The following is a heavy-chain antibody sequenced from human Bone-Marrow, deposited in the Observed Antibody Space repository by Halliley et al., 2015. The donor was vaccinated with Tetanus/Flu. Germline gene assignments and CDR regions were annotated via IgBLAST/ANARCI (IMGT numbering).Heavy chain of an antibody. D-gene: IGHD3-16*01. Sequence: KGPGWVANIAQDGGEKYYVDSVRGRFTISRDNAKNSLYLQMNSLIAEDTAVYYCVSWGGNLDHWGQGTLVTVSS. J-gene: IGHJ4*02. CDR3: VSWGGNLDH. V-gene: IGHV3-7*03. CDR2: IAQDGGEK.